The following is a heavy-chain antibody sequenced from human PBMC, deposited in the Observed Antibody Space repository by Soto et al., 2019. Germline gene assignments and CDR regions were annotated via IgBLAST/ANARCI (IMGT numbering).Heavy chain of an antibody. J-gene: IGHJ4*02. Sequence: VGSLRLSCAASGFTFSSYSMNWVRQAPGKGLEWVSSISSSSSYIYYADSVKGRFTISRDNAKNSLYLQMNSLRAEDTAVYYCARSSSIVVVVAAAHDYWGQGTLVTVSS. CDR1: GFTFSSYS. D-gene: IGHD2-15*01. CDR2: ISSSSSYI. CDR3: ARSSSIVVVVAAAHDY. V-gene: IGHV3-21*01.